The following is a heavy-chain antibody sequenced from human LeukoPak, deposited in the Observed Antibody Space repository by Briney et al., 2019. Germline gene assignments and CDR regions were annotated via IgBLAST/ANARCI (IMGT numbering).Heavy chain of an antibody. D-gene: IGHD3-22*01. V-gene: IGHV4-4*07. CDR1: GGSISSYY. J-gene: IGHJ3*02. CDR2: IYTSGST. CDR3: ARDQLNYYDSSGSDDAFDI. Sequence: PSETLSLTCTVSGGSISSYYWSWVRQPAGKGLEWIGRIYTSGSTNYNPSLTSRVTMSVDTSKNQFSLKLSSVTAADTAVYYCARDQLNYYDSSGSDDAFDIWGQGTMVTVSS.